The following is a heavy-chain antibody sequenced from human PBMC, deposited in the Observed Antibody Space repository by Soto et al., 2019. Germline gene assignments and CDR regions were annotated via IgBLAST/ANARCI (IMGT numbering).Heavy chain of an antibody. V-gene: IGHV4-30-2*02. D-gene: IGHD1-7*01. CDR3: ARTTAVPNTLRSRYFFDY. CDR1: GGSISSGGYS. Sequence: PSETLSLTCAVSGGSISSGGYSWSWIRQPPGKGLEWIGYIYHSGSTYYNPSLKSRVTISVDLSKNQFSLRLSSVTTADTALYYCARTTAVPNTLRSRYFFDYWGQGTLVTAPQ. CDR2: IYHSGST. J-gene: IGHJ4*02.